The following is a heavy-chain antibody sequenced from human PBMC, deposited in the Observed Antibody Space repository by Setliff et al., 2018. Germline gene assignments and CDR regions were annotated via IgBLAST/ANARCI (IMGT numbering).Heavy chain of an antibody. Sequence: GASVKVSCKASGYTFTSYAMHWVRQAPGQRLEWMGWINAGNGNTKYSQKFQGRVTITTDESTSTAYMEVRSLRSDDTAVYYCARDRKEIVVKPPAASLDYWGQGTQVTVSS. D-gene: IGHD2-2*01. CDR1: GYTFTSYA. CDR2: INAGNGNT. CDR3: ARDRKEIVVKPPAASLDY. J-gene: IGHJ4*02. V-gene: IGHV1-3*01.